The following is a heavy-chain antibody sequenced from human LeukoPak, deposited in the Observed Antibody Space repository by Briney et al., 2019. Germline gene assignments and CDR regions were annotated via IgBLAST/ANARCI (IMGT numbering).Heavy chain of an antibody. D-gene: IGHD6-13*01. CDR1: GFTFSSYW. V-gene: IGHV3-7*01. J-gene: IGHJ4*02. CDR3: ARDQVAAATDY. Sequence: GGSLRLSCAASGFTFSSYWVSWVRQAPGKGLEWVANIKQDVSEKYYVGSVKGRFTISRDNAKNSLYLQMNSLRAEDTAVYYCARDQVAAATDYWGQGTLVTVSS. CDR2: IKQDVSEK.